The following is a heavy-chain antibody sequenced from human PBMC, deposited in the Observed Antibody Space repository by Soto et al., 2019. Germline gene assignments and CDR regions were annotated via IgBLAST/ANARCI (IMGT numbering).Heavy chain of an antibody. J-gene: IGHJ4*02. CDR1: GYTFDSYA. V-gene: IGHV1-3*01. D-gene: IGHD1-26*01. Sequence: ASVKVSCKASGYTFDSYAIHWVRQAPGQSLEWMGWISAGSGNTRVSQKFHDRVTITKDTSASSAYMELHSLTSSDTAVYFCAGGTVGALCESHHYWGLGSFVTGSS. CDR2: ISAGSGNT. CDR3: AGGTVGALCESHHY.